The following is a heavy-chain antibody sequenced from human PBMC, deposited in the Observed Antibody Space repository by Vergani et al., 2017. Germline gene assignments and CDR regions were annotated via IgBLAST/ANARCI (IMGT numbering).Heavy chain of an antibody. CDR1: GYTFTGYY. Sequence: QVQLVQSGAEVKKPGASVKVSCKASGYTFTGYYMHWVRQAPGQGLEWMGRINPNSGGTNYAQKFQGRVTMTRDTSISTAYMELSRLRSDDTAVYYCARDIAAAGTPPDDYYYYGMDVWGQGTTVTVSS. CDR2: INPNSGGT. V-gene: IGHV1-2*06. J-gene: IGHJ6*02. CDR3: ARDIAAAGTPPDDYYYYGMDV. D-gene: IGHD6-13*01.